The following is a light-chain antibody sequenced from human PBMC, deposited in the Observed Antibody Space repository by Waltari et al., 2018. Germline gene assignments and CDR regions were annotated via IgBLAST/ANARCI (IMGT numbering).Light chain of an antibody. CDR1: QSVSRF. CDR3: QKYGTLPAT. V-gene: IGKV3-20*01. CDR2: EAS. Sequence: EIVLTQSPGTLSLPPGERATLSCRASQSVSRFLAWYQQTPGQAPRLLIYEASSRATDIPDRFSGSGSGTDFSLTISRLEPEDFAVYYCQKYGTLPATFGQGTKVEIK. J-gene: IGKJ1*01.